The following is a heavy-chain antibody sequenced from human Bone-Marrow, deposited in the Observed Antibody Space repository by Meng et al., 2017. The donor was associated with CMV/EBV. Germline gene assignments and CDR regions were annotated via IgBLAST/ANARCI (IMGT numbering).Heavy chain of an antibody. Sequence: GESLKIPCAASGFTFSSYGMHWVRQAPGKGLEWVAFIRYDGSNKYYADSVKGRFTISRDNSKNTLYLQMNSLRAEDTAVYYCAKDQVAAAAYYFDYWGQGTLVTVSS. CDR3: AKDQVAAAAYYFDY. J-gene: IGHJ4*02. CDR1: GFTFSSYG. D-gene: IGHD6-13*01. V-gene: IGHV3-30*02. CDR2: IRYDGSNK.